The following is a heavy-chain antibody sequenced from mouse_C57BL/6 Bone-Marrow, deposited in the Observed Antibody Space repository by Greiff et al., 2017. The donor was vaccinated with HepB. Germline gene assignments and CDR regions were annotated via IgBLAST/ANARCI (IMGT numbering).Heavy chain of an antibody. J-gene: IGHJ1*03. CDR1: GYTFTSSW. D-gene: IGHD2-3*01. Sequence: QSCKASGYTFTSSWMHWVKQRPGRGLEWIGRIDPNSGGTKYNEKFKSKATLTVDKPSSTAYMQLSSLTSEDSAVYYCARWLLRGYFDVWGTGTTVTVSS. CDR2: IDPNSGGT. V-gene: IGHV1-72*01. CDR3: ARWLLRGYFDV.